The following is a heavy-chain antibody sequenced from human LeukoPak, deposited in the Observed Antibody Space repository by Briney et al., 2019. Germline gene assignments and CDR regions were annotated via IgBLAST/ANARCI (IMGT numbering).Heavy chain of an antibody. CDR3: ARDGYSYGSDY. D-gene: IGHD5-18*01. V-gene: IGHV3-21*01. CDR1: GFTVSSNY. CDR2: ISSSSSYI. Sequence: GGSLRLSCAASGFTVSSNYMSWVRQAPGKGLEWVSSISSSSSYIYYADSVKGRFTISRDNAKNSLYLQMNSLRAEDTAVYYCARDGYSYGSDYWGQGTLVTVSS. J-gene: IGHJ4*02.